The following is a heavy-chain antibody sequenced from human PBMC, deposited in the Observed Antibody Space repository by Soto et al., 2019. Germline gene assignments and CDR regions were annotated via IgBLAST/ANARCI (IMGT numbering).Heavy chain of an antibody. V-gene: IGHV1-18*01. D-gene: IGHD3-16*01. CDR3: ARDDPHYVGAEYFQH. J-gene: IGHJ1*01. CDR1: GYPFTSYG. CDR2: ISAYNGNT. Sequence: AAGQVSCKASGYPFTSYGMSWVRQAPVQGLEWMGWISAYNGNTNYAQKLQGRVTMTTETYTSTAYMELRSLRSDDTAVYSCARDDPHYVGAEYFQHWGQGT.